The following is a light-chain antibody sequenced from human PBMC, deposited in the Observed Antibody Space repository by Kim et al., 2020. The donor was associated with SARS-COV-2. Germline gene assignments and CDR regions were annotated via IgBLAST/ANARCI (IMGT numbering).Light chain of an antibody. CDR2: GKN. CDR3: NSLARSGVV. J-gene: IGLJ2*01. Sequence: SSELTQDPAVSVALGQTVKITCRGDSLRNYYASWYQQKPGQAPILVFYGKNNLPSGLPHRFSVSVSSDTATLTFTGTHAEDEAVYYFNSLARSGVVFGG. V-gene: IGLV3-19*01. CDR1: SLRNYY.